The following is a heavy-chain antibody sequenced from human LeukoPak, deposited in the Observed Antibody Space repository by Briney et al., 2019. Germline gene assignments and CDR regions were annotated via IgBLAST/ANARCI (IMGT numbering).Heavy chain of an antibody. CDR3: ARSSGTGTFSY. Sequence: SETLSLTCTVSGDSISRSTYYWAWIRQPPGKGLEWIGSVYYGRSPYFNPSLESRATISVDASKNHFSLKMSSVTAADTAVYYCARSSGTGTFSYWGQGTLVTVSS. J-gene: IGHJ4*02. V-gene: IGHV4-39*02. CDR1: GDSISRSTYY. D-gene: IGHD6-25*01. CDR2: VYYGRSP.